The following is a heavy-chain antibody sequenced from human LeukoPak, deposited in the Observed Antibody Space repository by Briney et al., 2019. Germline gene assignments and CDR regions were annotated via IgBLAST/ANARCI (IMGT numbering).Heavy chain of an antibody. D-gene: IGHD4-23*01. CDR3: ARGELGLRWMVAGVY. Sequence: ASVKVSCKASGYTFTGYYMHWVRQAPGQGLEWMGWINPNSGGTNYAQKFQGRVTMTRDTSISTAYMELSRLRSDDTAVYYCARGELGLRWMVAGVYWGQGTLVTVSS. V-gene: IGHV1-2*02. CDR2: INPNSGGT. CDR1: GYTFTGYY. J-gene: IGHJ4*02.